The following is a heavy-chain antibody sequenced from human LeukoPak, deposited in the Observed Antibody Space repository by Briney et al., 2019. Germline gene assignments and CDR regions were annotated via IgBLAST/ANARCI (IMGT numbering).Heavy chain of an antibody. D-gene: IGHD6-6*01. CDR2: INSDSGGT. J-gene: IGHJ5*02. V-gene: IGHV1-2*02. CDR3: ARGNIATRRGENWFDP. Sequence: ASVKLSCKASGYTFTGDFIHWVRQAPGQGHEWMGWINSDSGGTNYARKFQGRVTMTRDTSISTAYMELSSLRSDDKAAFYCARGNIATRRGENWFDPWGQGTLVTVSS. CDR1: GYTFTGDF.